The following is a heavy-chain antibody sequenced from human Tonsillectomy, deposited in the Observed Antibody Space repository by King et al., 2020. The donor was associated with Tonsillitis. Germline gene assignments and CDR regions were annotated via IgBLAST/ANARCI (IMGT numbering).Heavy chain of an antibody. V-gene: IGHV4-30-2*06. D-gene: IGHD3-3*01. J-gene: IGHJ3*02. CDR1: GASITSGGNS. Sequence: QVQLQESGSGLVKPSQTLSLSCAISGASITSGGNSWNWIRQSPGKGLEWLGCVHHTGSTYYNPSLKSRLTISTATNNNQLSLELTSVTAADTAMYYCARDVDDFWARAFDIWGQGTMVTVSS. CDR3: ARDVDDFWARAFDI. CDR2: VHHTGST.